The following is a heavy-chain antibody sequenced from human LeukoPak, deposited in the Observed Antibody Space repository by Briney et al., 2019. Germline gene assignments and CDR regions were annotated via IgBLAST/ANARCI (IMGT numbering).Heavy chain of an antibody. CDR3: ARDNYGDYPYYYYGMGV. J-gene: IGHJ6*02. Sequence: GASVKVSCKASGYTFTGYYMHWVRQAPGQGLEWMGWINPNSGGTNYAQKFQGRVTMTRDTSISTAYMELSRLRSDDTAVYYCARDNYGDYPYYYYGMGVWGQGTTVTVSS. CDR1: GYTFTGYY. D-gene: IGHD4-17*01. CDR2: INPNSGGT. V-gene: IGHV1-2*02.